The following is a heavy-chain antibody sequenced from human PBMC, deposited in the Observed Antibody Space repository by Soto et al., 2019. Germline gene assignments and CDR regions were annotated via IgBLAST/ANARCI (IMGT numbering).Heavy chain of an antibody. CDR2: ISGNSGTP. CDR1: GVTFSSYA. D-gene: IGHD2-15*01. V-gene: IGHV3-23*01. J-gene: IGHJ4*02. Sequence: PXGSLRLSCSAAGVTFSSYAMSWVRQAPGKGLDWISVISGNSGTPYYADSVKGRFTISRDNSKNTLYLQMNSLRAEDTAIYYCAKGGDIVVVVGAMGMLYFDYWGQGTLVTVSS. CDR3: AKGGDIVVVVGAMGMLYFDY.